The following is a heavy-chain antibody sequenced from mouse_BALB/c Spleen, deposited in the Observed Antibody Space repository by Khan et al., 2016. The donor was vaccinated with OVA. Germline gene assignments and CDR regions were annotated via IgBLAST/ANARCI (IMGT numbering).Heavy chain of an antibody. CDR1: GYTFTSYV. D-gene: IGHD1-1*01. CDR2: IYPFNDDT. Sequence: VQLQQSGPELVKPGASVKMSCKASGYTFTSYVMHWVKQKPGLGLEWIGYIYPFNDDTKYNETFKGKATLTSDKSSSTAYMELSSLTSEDSAVYYCAPVGVYYVPFAYWGQGTLVTVSA. J-gene: IGHJ3*01. V-gene: IGHV1S136*01. CDR3: APVGVYYVPFAY.